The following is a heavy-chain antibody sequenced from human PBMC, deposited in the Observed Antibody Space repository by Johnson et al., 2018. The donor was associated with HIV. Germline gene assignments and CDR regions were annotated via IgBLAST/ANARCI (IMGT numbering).Heavy chain of an antibody. V-gene: IGHV3-13*01. Sequence: VQLVESVGGVVQPGGSLRLSCEASGFTFSTYDMHWVRQATGKGLEWVSAIGTAGDTYYPGSVKGRFTISRDNAKNSLYLQMNSLRAEDTALYYCAREIRVCSGGTCYSDAFDIWGQGTMVTVSS. CDR2: IGTAGDT. D-gene: IGHD2-15*01. J-gene: IGHJ3*02. CDR1: GFTFSTYD. CDR3: AREIRVCSGGTCYSDAFDI.